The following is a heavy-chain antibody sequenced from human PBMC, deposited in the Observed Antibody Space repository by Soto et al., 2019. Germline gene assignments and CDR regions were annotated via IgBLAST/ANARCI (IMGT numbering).Heavy chain of an antibody. Sequence: PSETLSLTCTVSGGSISSGGYYWSWIRQHPGKGLEWIGYIYYSGSTYYNPSLKSRVTISVDTSKNQFSLKLSSVTAADTAVYYCARLDSSGYYSSPRPYYFDYWGQGTLVTVS. CDR2: IYYSGST. J-gene: IGHJ4*02. D-gene: IGHD3-22*01. CDR3: ARLDSSGYYSSPRPYYFDY. CDR1: GGSISSGGYY. V-gene: IGHV4-31*03.